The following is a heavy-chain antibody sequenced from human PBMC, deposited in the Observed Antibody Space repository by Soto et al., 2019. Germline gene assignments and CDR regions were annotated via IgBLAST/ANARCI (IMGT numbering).Heavy chain of an antibody. CDR1: GGTFTNYA. J-gene: IGHJ6*02. CDR3: VRDGQGERTGMDV. V-gene: IGHV1-69*13. Sequence: SVKVSCKASGGTFTNYAVNWVRQAPGQGLEWLGRIIPVSGVAEYAQRFQGRVTLTADESTRTAYMELSSLRSEDTAVYYGVRDGQGERTGMDVWSQGTTVTVSS. CDR2: IIPVSGVA. D-gene: IGHD1-26*01.